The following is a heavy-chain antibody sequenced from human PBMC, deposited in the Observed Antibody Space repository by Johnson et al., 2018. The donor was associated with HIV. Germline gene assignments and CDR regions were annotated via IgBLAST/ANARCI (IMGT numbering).Heavy chain of an antibody. CDR3: ARDGESQQLQLGDAFDV. CDR1: GFSVSNNY. J-gene: IGHJ3*01. CDR2: IYSGGST. Sequence: VQLVESGGGLVQPGGSLRLSCGASGFSVSNNYMNWVRQAPGQGLEWVSVIYSGGSTYYADSVRGRFTISRDNSRNTLYLQMSSLRAEDTAMYYCARDGESQQLQLGDAFDVWGQGTMVTVSS. V-gene: IGHV3-66*01. D-gene: IGHD6-13*01.